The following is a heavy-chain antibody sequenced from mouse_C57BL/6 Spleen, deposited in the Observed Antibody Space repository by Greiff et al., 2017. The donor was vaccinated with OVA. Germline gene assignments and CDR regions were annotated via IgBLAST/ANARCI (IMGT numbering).Heavy chain of an antibody. Sequence: QVQLQQPGAELVKPGASVKLSCKASGYPFTSYWMHWVKQRPGRGLEWIGRIDPNSGGTTYNEKFKSKATLTVDNPSSHAYMELRRLASEDSAVYYCAYDYDEWNWFAYWGQGTLVTVSA. V-gene: IGHV1-72*01. D-gene: IGHD2-4*01. CDR2: IDPNSGGT. CDR3: AYDYDEWNWFAY. J-gene: IGHJ3*01. CDR1: GYPFTSYW.